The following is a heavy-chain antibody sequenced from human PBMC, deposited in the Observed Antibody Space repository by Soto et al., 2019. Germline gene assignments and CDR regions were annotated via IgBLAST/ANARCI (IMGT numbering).Heavy chain of an antibody. Sequence: GGPKRVSRRAAELKCVGYGVNWVRQAPGKGLEWVSYISRGSSTIYYADSVKGRFTISRDNAKNSLYLQMDSLRAEDTAVYYATRSAYMDVWGTGTTVTVSS. J-gene: IGHJ6*03. D-gene: IGHD2-2*01. CDR1: ELKCVGYG. CDR2: ISRGSSTI. V-gene: IGHV3-48*01. CDR3: TRSAYMDV.